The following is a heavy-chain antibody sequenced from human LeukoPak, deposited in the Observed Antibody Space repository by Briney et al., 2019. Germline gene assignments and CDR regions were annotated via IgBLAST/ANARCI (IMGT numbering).Heavy chain of an antibody. J-gene: IGHJ6*02. D-gene: IGHD3-3*01. CDR1: GGSISSYY. CDR2: IYYSGST. V-gene: IGHV4-59*01. Sequence: PETLSLTCTVSGGSISSYYWSWIRQPPGKGLEWIGYIYYSGSTNYNPSLKSRVTISVDTSKNQFSLKLSSVTAADTAAYYCARDRTASYDFWSGYYIGGYYYYGMDVWGQGTTVTVSS. CDR3: ARDRTASYDFWSGYYIGGYYYYGMDV.